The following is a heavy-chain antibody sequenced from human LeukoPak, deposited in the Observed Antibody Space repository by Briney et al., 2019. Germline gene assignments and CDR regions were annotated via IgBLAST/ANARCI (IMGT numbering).Heavy chain of an antibody. D-gene: IGHD2-15*01. CDR1: GGSFSGYY. CDR3: AGRGISTPEDY. V-gene: IGHV4-34*12. J-gene: IGHJ4*02. CDR2: IFHSGST. Sequence: SETLSLTCAVYGGSFSGYYWSWIRQPPGKGLEWIGEIFHSGSTNYNPSLKSRVTISVDKSKNQFSLKLDSVTAADTAVYYCAGRGISTPEDYWGQGTLVTVSS.